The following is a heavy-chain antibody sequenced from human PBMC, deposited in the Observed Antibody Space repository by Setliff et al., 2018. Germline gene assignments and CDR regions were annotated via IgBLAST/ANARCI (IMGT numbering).Heavy chain of an antibody. CDR2: IYHGGTT. V-gene: IGHV4-38-2*02. J-gene: IGHJ4*02. D-gene: IGHD6-19*01. CDR3: ARDWGSSGWYFDY. CDR1: GYSIRNGYY. Sequence: PSETLSLTCGVSGYSIRNGYYWAWIRQPPGKGLEWIGSIYHGGTTYYSPSLKTRVTMSVDPSKNQFSLHLSSVTAADTAVYYCARDWGSSGWYFDYWGQGTLVTVSS.